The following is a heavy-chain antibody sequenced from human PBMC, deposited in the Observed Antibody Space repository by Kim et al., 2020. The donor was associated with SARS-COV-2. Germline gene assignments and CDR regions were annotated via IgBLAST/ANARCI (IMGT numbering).Heavy chain of an antibody. CDR2: GGNT. CDR3: ARGRPFDY. J-gene: IGHJ4*02. Sequence: GGNTNYAQGFQGSITMTGDTSTSTVYMELSSLRSEDTAVYYCARGRPFDYWGQGTLVTVSS. V-gene: IGHV1-46*01.